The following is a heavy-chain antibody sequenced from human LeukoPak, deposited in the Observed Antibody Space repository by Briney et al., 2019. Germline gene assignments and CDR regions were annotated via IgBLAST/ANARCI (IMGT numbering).Heavy chain of an antibody. CDR2: ISYDGSNK. D-gene: IGHD2-15*01. CDR1: GFTFSSYA. CDR3: AREAVVVVASLDY. Sequence: GGSLRLSCAASGFTFSSYAMHWVRQAPGKGLEWVAVISYDGSNKYCADSVKGRFTISRDNSKNTLYLQMNSLRAEDTAVYYCAREAVVVVASLDYWGQGTLVTVSS. J-gene: IGHJ4*02. V-gene: IGHV3-30-3*01.